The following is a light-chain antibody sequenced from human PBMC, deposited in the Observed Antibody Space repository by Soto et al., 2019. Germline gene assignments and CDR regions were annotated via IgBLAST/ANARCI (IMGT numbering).Light chain of an antibody. J-gene: IGKJ5*01. CDR2: KAS. Sequence: DIQMTQSPSTLSGSVVDRVTITCRASQTISSWLAWYQQKPGKAPKLLIYKASTLKSGVPSRFSGSGSGTEFTLTISSLEPEDSAVYYCQQRHMWPITFGQGTRLEI. V-gene: IGKV1-5*03. CDR3: QQRHMWPIT. CDR1: QTISSW.